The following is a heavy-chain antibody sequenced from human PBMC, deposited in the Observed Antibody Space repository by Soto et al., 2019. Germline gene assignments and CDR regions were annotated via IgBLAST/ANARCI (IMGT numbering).Heavy chain of an antibody. CDR3: ARGAYRERLVWANDYYYYYMDA. V-gene: IGHV1-69*02. CDR2: IIPILGIA. CDR1: GGTFSSYT. D-gene: IGHD3-16*01. J-gene: IGHJ6*03. Sequence: GASVKVSCKASGGTFSSYTISWVRQAPGQGLEWMGRIIPILGIANYAQKFQGRVTITADKSTSTAYMELSSLRSEDTAVYYCARGAYRERLVWANDYYYYYMDAWGKRTTVTVSS.